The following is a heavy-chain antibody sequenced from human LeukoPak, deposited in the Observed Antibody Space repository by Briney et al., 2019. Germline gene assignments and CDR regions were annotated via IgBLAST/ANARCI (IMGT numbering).Heavy chain of an antibody. CDR1: GFTFSSYS. J-gene: IGHJ5*02. CDR3: ARDRVNWLSQEDWFDP. V-gene: IGHV3-21*01. D-gene: IGHD3-9*01. Sequence: GGSLRLSCAASGFTFSSYSMNWVRQAPGKGLEWVSSISSSSSYMYYADSVKGRFTISRDNAKNSLYLQMNSLRAEDTAVYYCARDRVNWLSQEDWFDPWGQGTLVTVSS. CDR2: ISSSSSYM.